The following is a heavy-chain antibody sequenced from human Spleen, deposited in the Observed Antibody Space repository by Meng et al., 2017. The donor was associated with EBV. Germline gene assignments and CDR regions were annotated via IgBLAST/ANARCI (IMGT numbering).Heavy chain of an antibody. Sequence: QVQLLQSGAGVKKPGASVNVSCKASGYTFSGDAMHWLRQAPGQRPEWIGWINTANGNTKYSQKFQGRVSITRDRSATTTNMELSSLTSEDTAVYYCATGGRPLWSHWGQGTLVTVSS. D-gene: IGHD2-8*02. CDR2: INTANGNT. CDR3: ATGGRPLWSH. CDR1: GYTFSGDA. J-gene: IGHJ4*02. V-gene: IGHV1-3*04.